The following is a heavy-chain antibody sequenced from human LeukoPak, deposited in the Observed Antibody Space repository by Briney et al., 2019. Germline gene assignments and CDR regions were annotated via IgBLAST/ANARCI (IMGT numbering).Heavy chain of an antibody. CDR1: GYPISSGYY. CDR3: ASLRGDFWSGYFGLTTPYYYYYMDV. J-gene: IGHJ6*03. CDR2: IYHSGST. D-gene: IGHD3-3*01. V-gene: IGHV4-38-2*02. Sequence: SETLSLTCTVSGYPISSGYYWGWIRQPPGKGLEWIGSIYHSGSTYYNPSLKSRVTISVDTSKNQFSLKLSSVTAADTAVYYCASLRGDFWSGYFGLTTPYYYYYMDVWGKGTTVTVSS.